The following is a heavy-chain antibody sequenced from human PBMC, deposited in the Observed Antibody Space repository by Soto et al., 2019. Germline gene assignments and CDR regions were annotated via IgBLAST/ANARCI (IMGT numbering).Heavy chain of an antibody. CDR3: ARGKRWLQFEFQHAY. J-gene: IGHJ4*02. Sequence: SETLSLACAVYGGSFSGYYWSWIRQPPGKGLEWIGEINHSGSTNYNPSLKSRVTISVDTSKNQFSLKLSSVTAADSAVYYCARGKRWLQFEFQHAYWGQGTLVTVSS. V-gene: IGHV4-34*01. CDR1: GGSFSGYY. CDR2: INHSGST. D-gene: IGHD5-12*01.